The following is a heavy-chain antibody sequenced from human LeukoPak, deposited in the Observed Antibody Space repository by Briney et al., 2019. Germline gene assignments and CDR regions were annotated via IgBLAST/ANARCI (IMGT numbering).Heavy chain of an antibody. CDR3: AARNYYDRRGWFDP. CDR2: IYYSGST. J-gene: IGHJ5*02. V-gene: IGHV4-30-4*01. CDR1: GGSISSGDYY. D-gene: IGHD3-22*01. Sequence: PSETLSLTCTVSGGSISSGDYYWSWIRQPPGKRLGWMGYIYYSGSTYYNPSLKRRVTISVDTSKNQFSLKLSSVTAADTAVYYCAARNYYDRRGWFDPWGQGTLVTVSS.